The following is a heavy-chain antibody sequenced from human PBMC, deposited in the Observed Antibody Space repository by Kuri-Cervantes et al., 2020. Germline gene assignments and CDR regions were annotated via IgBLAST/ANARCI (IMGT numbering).Heavy chain of an antibody. V-gene: IGHV4-34*01. D-gene: IGHD6-19*01. CDR1: GGSFSGHY. J-gene: IGHJ6*03. Sequence: GSLRLSCTVYGGSFSGHYWSWIRQPPGKGLEWSGEINHSGDINYIPSLKSRVTISLDTSKDQFSLKMNSVTAADTAVYFCGRDSSGWGGHYYYYYYMDVWGKGTTVTVSS. CDR2: INHSGDI. CDR3: GRDSSGWGGHYYYYYYMDV.